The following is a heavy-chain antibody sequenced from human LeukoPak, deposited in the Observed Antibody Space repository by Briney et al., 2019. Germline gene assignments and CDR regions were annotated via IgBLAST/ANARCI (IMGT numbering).Heavy chain of an antibody. CDR2: ISDSGVTA. J-gene: IGHJ4*02. CDR3: AKGIRVVTH. V-gene: IGHV3-23*01. CDR1: GFTFSNYA. D-gene: IGHD3-3*01. Sequence: GGSLRLSCAASGFTFSNYAMSWVRQAPGPGLDWVSAISDSGVTAYYADSVKGRFTISRDNSKSTLYLQMNSLRAEDTAVYYCAKGIRVVTHWGQGTLVTVSS.